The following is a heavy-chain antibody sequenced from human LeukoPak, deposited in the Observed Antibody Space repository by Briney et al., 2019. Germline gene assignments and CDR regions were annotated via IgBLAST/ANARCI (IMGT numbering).Heavy chain of an antibody. CDR3: AKDPFIAAAGTGYYYMDV. J-gene: IGHJ6*03. CDR1: GFTFSSYG. CDR2: ISGSGGST. D-gene: IGHD6-13*01. V-gene: IGHV3-23*01. Sequence: GGTLRLSCAAPGFTFSSYGMSWVRQAPGKGLEWVSAISGSGGSTNYADSVKGWFTISRDNSKNTLYLPMNSLRAEDTTVYYCAKDPFIAAAGTGYYYMDVWGKGTTVTISS.